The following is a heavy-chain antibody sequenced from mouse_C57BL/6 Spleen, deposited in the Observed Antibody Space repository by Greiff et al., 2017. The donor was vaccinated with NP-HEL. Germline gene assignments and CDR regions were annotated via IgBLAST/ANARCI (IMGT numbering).Heavy chain of an antibody. J-gene: IGHJ2*01. CDR2: ISYDGSN. CDR1: GYSITSGYY. Sequence: EVQLQQSGPGLVKPSQSLSLTCSVTGYSITSGYYWNWIRQYPGNKLEWMGYISYDGSNNYNPSLKNRISITRDTSKNQFFLKLNSVTTEDTATYYCARQLRLPRFDYWGQGTTLTVSS. D-gene: IGHD3-2*02. V-gene: IGHV3-6*01. CDR3: ARQLRLPRFDY.